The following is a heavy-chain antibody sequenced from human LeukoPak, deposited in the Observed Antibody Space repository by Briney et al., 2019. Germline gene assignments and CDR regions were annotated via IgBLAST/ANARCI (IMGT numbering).Heavy chain of an antibody. D-gene: IGHD6-6*01. CDR3: ARTAARRFDY. CDR1: GYTFPSYF. CDR2: INPTGGST. J-gene: IGHJ4*02. V-gene: IGHV1-46*01. Sequence: ASVKVSCKASGYTFPSYFMHWVRQAPGQGLEWMGIINPTGGSTTYAQKFQVRVTMTRDTSTSTVYMELSSLRSDDTAVYYCARTAARRFDYWGQGTLVTVSS.